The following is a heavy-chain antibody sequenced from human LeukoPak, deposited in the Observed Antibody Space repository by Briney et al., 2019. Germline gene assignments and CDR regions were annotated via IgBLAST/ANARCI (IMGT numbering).Heavy chain of an antibody. D-gene: IGHD6-19*01. CDR3: ARDPDSGWSTNWFDP. CDR2: IKQDGSEK. V-gene: IGHV3-7*01. J-gene: IGHJ5*02. CDR1: GFTFSSYW. Sequence: GGSLRLSCAASGFTFSSYWMSWVRQAPGKGLEWVANIKQDGSEKYYVDSVKGRFTISRDNAKNSLYLLMNSLRAEDTAVYYCARDPDSGWSTNWFDPWGQGTLVTVSS.